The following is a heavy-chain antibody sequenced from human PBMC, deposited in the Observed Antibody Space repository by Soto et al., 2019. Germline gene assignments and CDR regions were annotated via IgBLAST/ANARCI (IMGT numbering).Heavy chain of an antibody. CDR3: ARGMAEEQIFYYFDY. CDR2: INHSGST. CDR1: GGSFSGYY. D-gene: IGHD3-9*01. J-gene: IGHJ4*02. Sequence: PSETLSLTCAVYGGSFSGYYWSWIRQPPGKGLEWIGEINHSGSTTYNPSLKNRVTISVDASKSQFYLKLRSVTAADTAVYYCARGMAEEQIFYYFDYWGQGALVTVSS. V-gene: IGHV4-34*01.